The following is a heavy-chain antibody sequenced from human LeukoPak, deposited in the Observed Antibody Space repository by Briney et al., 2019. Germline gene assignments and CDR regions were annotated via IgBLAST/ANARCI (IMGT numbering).Heavy chain of an antibody. Sequence: ASVKVSCKASGYTFTSYGISWVRQAPGQGLEWMGWISAYNGNTNYAQKLQGRVTMTTDTSTSTAYMELRSLRSDDTAVYYCARTDSLWFGELLKGYFDYWGQGTLVTVSS. CDR2: ISAYNGNT. CDR3: ARTDSLWFGELLKGYFDY. J-gene: IGHJ4*02. V-gene: IGHV1-18*01. CDR1: GYTFTSYG. D-gene: IGHD3-10*01.